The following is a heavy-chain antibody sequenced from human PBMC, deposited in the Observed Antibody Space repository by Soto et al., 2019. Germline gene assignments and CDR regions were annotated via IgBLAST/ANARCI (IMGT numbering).Heavy chain of an antibody. J-gene: IGHJ4*02. CDR2: IFHGGST. Sequence: SLTCDVSGESISSGGFSWSWIRQPPGKGPEWIGYIFHGGSTYSNPSLKSRVAISLDRSKNQFSLKLRSVTAADTAVYYCARGGDYYFDHWGQGTLVTVSS. CDR3: ARGGDYYFDH. CDR1: GESISSGGFS. V-gene: IGHV4-30-2*01. D-gene: IGHD2-21*02.